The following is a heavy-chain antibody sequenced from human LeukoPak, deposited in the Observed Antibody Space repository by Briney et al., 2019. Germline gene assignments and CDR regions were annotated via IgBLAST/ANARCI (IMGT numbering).Heavy chain of an antibody. J-gene: IGHJ5*02. V-gene: IGHV1-18*01. Sequence: ASVKVSCKASGYTFTSYGISWVRQAPGQGLEWMGWISAYNGNTNYAQKLQGRVTMTTDTSTSTAYMELRSLRSDVTAVYYCARDGTTGTYGYWFDPWGQGTLVTVSS. CDR3: ARDGTTGTYGYWFDP. D-gene: IGHD1-1*01. CDR2: ISAYNGNT. CDR1: GYTFTSYG.